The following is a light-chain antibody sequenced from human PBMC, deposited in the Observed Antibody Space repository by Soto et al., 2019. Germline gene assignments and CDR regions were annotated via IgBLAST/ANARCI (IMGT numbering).Light chain of an antibody. CDR1: SSDVGGYNY. CDR3: TSYTSISLYV. J-gene: IGLJ1*01. Sequence: ALTQPASVSGSPGQSITISCTGTSSDVGGYNYVSWYQQHPGKAPKLMIYEVSNRPSGVSNRFSGSKSGNTASLTISGLQAVDEVDYYCTSYTSISLYVFGTGTKVTVL. CDR2: EVS. V-gene: IGLV2-14*01.